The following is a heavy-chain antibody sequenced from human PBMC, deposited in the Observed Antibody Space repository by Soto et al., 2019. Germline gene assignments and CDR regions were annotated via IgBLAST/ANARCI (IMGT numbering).Heavy chain of an antibody. J-gene: IGHJ4*02. CDR1: GGSISSGGYY. Sequence: SETLSLTCTVSGGSISSGGYYWSWIRQHPGKGLEWIGYIYYSGSTYYNPSLKSRVTISVDTSKNQFSLELSSVTAADTAVYYCARTPDYYDSSGYFDYWGQGTLVTVSS. CDR3: ARTPDYYDSSGYFDY. CDR2: IYYSGST. V-gene: IGHV4-31*03. D-gene: IGHD3-22*01.